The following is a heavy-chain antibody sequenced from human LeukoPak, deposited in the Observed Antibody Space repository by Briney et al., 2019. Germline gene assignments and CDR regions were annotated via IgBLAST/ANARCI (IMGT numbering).Heavy chain of an antibody. V-gene: IGHV3-49*04. J-gene: IGHJ5*02. CDR2: IRSKAYGGTT. D-gene: IGHD2-2*01. CDR1: GFTFGDYA. Sequence: GQSLRLSCTASGFTFGDYAMSWVRQAPGKGLEWVGFIRSKAYGGTTEYAASVKGRFTISRDDSTSIDYLQMNSLKTEDTAVYYCTRDPYPLGYCSSTSCYPWGQGTLVTVSS. CDR3: TRDPYPLGYCSSTSCYP.